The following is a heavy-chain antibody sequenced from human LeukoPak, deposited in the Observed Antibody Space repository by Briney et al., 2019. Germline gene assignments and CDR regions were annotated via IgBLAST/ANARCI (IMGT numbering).Heavy chain of an antibody. V-gene: IGHV3-23*01. J-gene: IGHJ4*02. Sequence: GGSQRLSCAASGFTFSSYAMSWVRQAPGKGLEWVSAISGSGGSTYYADSVKGRFTISRDNAKNTLYLQMNSLRAEDTAVYYCARDPAYYYDSSTPPPGDYWGQGTLVTVSS. D-gene: IGHD3-22*01. CDR3: ARDPAYYYDSSTPPPGDY. CDR2: ISGSGGST. CDR1: GFTFSSYA.